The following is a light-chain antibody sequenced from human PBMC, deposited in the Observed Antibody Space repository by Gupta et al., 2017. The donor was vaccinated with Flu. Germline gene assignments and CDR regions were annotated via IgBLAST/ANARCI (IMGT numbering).Light chain of an antibody. V-gene: IGKV1-5*03. J-gene: IGKJ5*01. Sequence: DIHLTQSPSTLSASVGDRVTITCRASQTINNWLAWYQQKPGKVPKLLINKASSLQSGVPSRFSGSGSGTDFTLTISSLHPDDFATYYCQHYNNDPITFGQGTQLEIK. CDR1: QTINNW. CDR2: KAS. CDR3: QHYNNDPIT.